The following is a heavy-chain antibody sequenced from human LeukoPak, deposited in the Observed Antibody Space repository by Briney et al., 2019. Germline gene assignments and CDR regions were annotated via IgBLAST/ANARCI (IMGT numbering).Heavy chain of an antibody. CDR1: GASISSDNW. D-gene: IGHD4/OR15-4a*01. V-gene: IGHV4-28*01. CDR2: IHYSGIT. J-gene: IGHJ5*02. Sequence: SETLSLTCAVSGASISSDNWWGWIRQPPGKGLEWIGYIHYSGITYYSPSLKSRVTLSVDTSKNQFSLRLSSVTAVDTAVYYCARKPNAVYWFDPWGQGTRVTVSS. CDR3: ARKPNAVYWFDP.